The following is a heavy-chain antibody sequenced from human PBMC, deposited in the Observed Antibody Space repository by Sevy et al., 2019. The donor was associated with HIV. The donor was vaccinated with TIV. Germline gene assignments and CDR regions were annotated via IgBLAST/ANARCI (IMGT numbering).Heavy chain of an antibody. CDR2: ISAYNGNT. V-gene: IGHV1-18*01. J-gene: IGHJ4*02. D-gene: IGHD2-2*01. Sequence: ASVKVSCKASGYTFTSYGISWVRQAPGQGLEWMGWISAYNGNTNYAEKLQGRVTMTTDTSTSTSYMELRSLRSDDTAVYYCAREPRYCSSTTCPYFDYWGQGTLVTVS. CDR3: AREPRYCSSTTCPYFDY. CDR1: GYTFTSYG.